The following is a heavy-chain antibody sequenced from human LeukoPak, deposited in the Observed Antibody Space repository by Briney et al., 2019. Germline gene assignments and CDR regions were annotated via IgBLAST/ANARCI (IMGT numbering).Heavy chain of an antibody. Sequence: ASVKVSCKASEYTFSVYHIHWVRQAPGQGLEWMGWINPNSGGTNYAQKFQGRATMTRDTSISTAYMELSRLRSDDTAVYYCARGLSMVRGVIITRGWFDPWGQGTLVTVSS. D-gene: IGHD3-10*01. CDR2: INPNSGGT. V-gene: IGHV1-2*02. CDR3: ARGLSMVRGVIITRGWFDP. CDR1: EYTFSVYH. J-gene: IGHJ5*02.